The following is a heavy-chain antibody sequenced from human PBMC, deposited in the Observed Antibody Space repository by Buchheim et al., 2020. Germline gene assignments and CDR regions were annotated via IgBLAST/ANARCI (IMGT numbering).Heavy chain of an antibody. CDR3: AKTLIGGDYDY. CDR2: ISGSGGST. D-gene: IGHD4-17*01. CDR1: GFTLSSNA. J-gene: IGHJ4*02. Sequence: EVQLLESRGGLVQPGESLRLSCAATGFTLSSNAIRWVRQAPGKGLEWVSAISGSGGSTYYADSVKGRFTISRDNSKNTLYLQMNSLRAEDTAVYYCAKTLIGGDYDYWGQGTL. V-gene: IGHV3-23*01.